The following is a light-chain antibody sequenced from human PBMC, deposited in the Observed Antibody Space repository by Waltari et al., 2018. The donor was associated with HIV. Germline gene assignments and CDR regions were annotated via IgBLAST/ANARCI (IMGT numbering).Light chain of an antibody. CDR2: DAS. CDR3: QQRSNWPGYT. Sequence: EIVLTQSPATLPLSPGERATLSCRASQRVSSYLAWYQQKPGQAPRLLIYDASNRATGSPARFSGSGSGTDFTLTLRRLAPEDFAVYYCQQRSNWPGYTFGQGTKLEIK. V-gene: IGKV3-11*01. J-gene: IGKJ2*01. CDR1: QRVSSY.